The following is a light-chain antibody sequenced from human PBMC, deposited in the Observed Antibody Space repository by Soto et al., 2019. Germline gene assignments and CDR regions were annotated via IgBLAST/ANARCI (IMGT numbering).Light chain of an antibody. Sequence: QCVLTQPPSASGSPGQSVTISCTGTSDDVGGYNYVYWYQQHPGKVPKLMVYEVNKRPSGVPDRFSGSKSGNTASLTVSGLQAEDEADYYCTSYAGGNNVFGTGTKVTAL. V-gene: IGLV2-8*01. CDR2: EVN. J-gene: IGLJ1*01. CDR3: TSYAGGNNV. CDR1: SDDVGGYNY.